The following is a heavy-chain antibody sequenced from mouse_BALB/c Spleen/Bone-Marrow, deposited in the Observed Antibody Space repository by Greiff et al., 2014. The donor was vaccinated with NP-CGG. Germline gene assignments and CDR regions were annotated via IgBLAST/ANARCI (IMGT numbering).Heavy chain of an antibody. D-gene: IGHD3-3*01. J-gene: IGHJ2*01. CDR2: INLGSGGT. CDR3: ARRDGSYFDY. Sequence: QVQLQQSGAELVRPGPSVKVSCKASGYAFTNYLIEWVKQRPGQGLEWIGMINLGSGGTNYNEKFKGKATLTADKSSSTAYMQLSSLTSDDSAVYFCARRDGSYFDYWGQGTTLTVSS. V-gene: IGHV1-54*01. CDR1: GYAFTNYL.